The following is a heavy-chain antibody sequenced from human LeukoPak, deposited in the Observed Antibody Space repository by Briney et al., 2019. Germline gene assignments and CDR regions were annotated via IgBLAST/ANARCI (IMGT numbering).Heavy chain of an antibody. CDR3: STRSYRDVFDI. Sequence: PGGSLRLSCAASGFTFRSYAMSWVRQAPGKGLEWVSAISRSGGSTYYADSVKGRFTISRDNAKNTLYLQMNSLRADDTAVYYCSTRSYRDVFDIWGQGTMVTVSS. V-gene: IGHV3-23*01. CDR2: ISRSGGST. CDR1: GFTFRSYA. D-gene: IGHD1-26*01. J-gene: IGHJ3*02.